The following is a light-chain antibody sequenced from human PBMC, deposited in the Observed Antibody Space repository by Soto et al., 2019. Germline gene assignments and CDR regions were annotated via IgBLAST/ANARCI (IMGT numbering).Light chain of an antibody. CDR2: AAS. J-gene: IGKJ5*01. V-gene: IGKV1-9*01. Sequence: DIQLTQSPSFLSPSIGESVTITCRASQVISTSLAWYQVKPGKAPKLLIYAASTLESGVPSRFSATVSGTEFSLKITSLPPEGFATYYCQQLFDSPITFGQGTRLEIK. CDR3: QQLFDSPIT. CDR1: QVISTS.